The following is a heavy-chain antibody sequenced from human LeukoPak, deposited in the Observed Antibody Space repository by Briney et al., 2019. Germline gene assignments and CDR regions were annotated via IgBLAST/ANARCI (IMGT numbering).Heavy chain of an antibody. CDR2: IIPIFGTA. J-gene: IGHJ4*02. V-gene: IGHV1-69*05. Sequence: SVKVSCKASGGTFSSYAISWVRQAPGQGLEWMGRIIPIFGTANYAQKFQGRVTVTTDESTSTAYMELSSLRSEDTAVYYCARDGYSSGWLESADYWGQGTLVTVSS. D-gene: IGHD6-19*01. CDR3: ARDGYSSGWLESADY. CDR1: GGTFSSYA.